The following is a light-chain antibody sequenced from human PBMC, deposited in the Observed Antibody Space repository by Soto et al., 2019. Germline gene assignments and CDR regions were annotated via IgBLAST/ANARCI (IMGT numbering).Light chain of an antibody. V-gene: IGKV3-11*01. CDR2: GAS. CDR1: QSVRNN. CDR3: QQRSNWPGIT. J-gene: IGKJ5*01. Sequence: EIVMTQSPATLSMSPGERATVPCRASQSVRNNLAWYQQKPGQAPRLLIYGASTRATGIPARFSGSGSGTDFTLTISSLEPEDFAVYYCQQRSNWPGITFGQGTRLEIK.